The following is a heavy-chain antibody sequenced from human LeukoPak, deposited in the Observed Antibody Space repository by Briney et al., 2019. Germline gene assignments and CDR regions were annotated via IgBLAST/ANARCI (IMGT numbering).Heavy chain of an antibody. CDR1: GFTFSSYG. V-gene: IGHV3-30*18. Sequence: PGGSLRLSCAASGFTFSSYGMHWVRQAPGKGLEWVAVISYDGSNKYYADSVKGRFTISRDNSKNTLYLQMNSLRAEDTAVYYCAKERLYCSGGSCSRIYYYGMDVWGQGTTVTVSS. CDR2: ISYDGSNK. D-gene: IGHD2-15*01. J-gene: IGHJ6*02. CDR3: AKERLYCSGGSCSRIYYYGMDV.